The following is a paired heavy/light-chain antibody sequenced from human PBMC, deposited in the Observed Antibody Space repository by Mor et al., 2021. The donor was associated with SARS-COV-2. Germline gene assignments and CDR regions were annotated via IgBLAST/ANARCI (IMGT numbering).Heavy chain of an antibody. V-gene: IGHV1-2*05. CDR1: GYTFTDHH. J-gene: IGHJ4*02. CDR3: ATNQLRAGEADF. Sequence: QVQVVQSGAEVKKPGASVKISCKTSGYTFTDHHVHWVRQARGQGLEWMGRINPNTGGTDLAQKFQDRVTLTRDTSITTAFMELDRLRSDDTGVYYCATNQLRAGEADFWGQGTLVSVSS. CDR2: INPNTGGT. D-gene: IGHD1-26*01.
Light chain of an antibody. CDR3: AAWDYSLNGRV. CDR2: TNS. Sequence: QSVLAQPPSASGTPGQRVTISCSGSSSNIGSNTVNWYQHLPGTAPKLLIYTNSERPSGVPDRFSGSKSGTSASLAISGLQSEDEADYYCAAWDYSLNGRVFGGGTKLTVL. CDR1: SSNIGSNT. V-gene: IGLV1-44*01. J-gene: IGLJ2*01.